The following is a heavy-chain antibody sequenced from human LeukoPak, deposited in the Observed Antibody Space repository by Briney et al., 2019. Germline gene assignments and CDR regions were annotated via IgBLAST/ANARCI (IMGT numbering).Heavy chain of an antibody. Sequence: PGGSLRLSCAASGFTVSSNYMSWVRQAPGKGLEWVSVIYSGGSTYYAGSVKGRFTISRDNSKNTPYLQMNSLRAEDTAVYYCARDRQLQADYYGMDVWGQGTTVTVSS. V-gene: IGHV3-66*01. J-gene: IGHJ6*02. CDR3: ARDRQLQADYYGMDV. D-gene: IGHD5-24*01. CDR2: IYSGGST. CDR1: GFTVSSNY.